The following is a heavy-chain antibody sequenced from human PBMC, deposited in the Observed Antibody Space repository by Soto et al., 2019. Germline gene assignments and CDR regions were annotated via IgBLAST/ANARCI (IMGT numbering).Heavy chain of an antibody. J-gene: IGHJ4*02. D-gene: IGHD3-16*01. CDR1: GFTFSNYA. Sequence: VGSLRLSCAASGFTFSNYAIHWVRQAPGKGLEWVAVISYGGSKKYYADSVKGRFTISRDNSKSTLYLQMNSLRVEDTAVYYCARAGEYREFDYWGQGTLVTVSS. V-gene: IGHV3-30-3*01. CDR3: ARAGEYREFDY. CDR2: ISYGGSKK.